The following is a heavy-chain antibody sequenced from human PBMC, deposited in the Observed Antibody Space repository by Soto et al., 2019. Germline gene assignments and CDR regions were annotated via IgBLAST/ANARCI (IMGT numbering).Heavy chain of an antibody. Sequence: GESLKISCKGSGYSFTSHWIGWVRQMPGKGLEWMGIIYPGDSDTRYSPSFQGQVTISADMSISTAYLQWSSLKASDTAMYYCARHWGVDYRDLDYWGQGTLVTVSS. CDR3: ARHWGVDYRDLDY. J-gene: IGHJ4*02. D-gene: IGHD4-17*01. V-gene: IGHV5-51*01. CDR1: GYSFTSHW. CDR2: IYPGDSDT.